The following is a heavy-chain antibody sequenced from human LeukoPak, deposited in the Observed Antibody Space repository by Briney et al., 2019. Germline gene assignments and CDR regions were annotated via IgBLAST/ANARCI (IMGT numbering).Heavy chain of an antibody. CDR1: GFTLSSYS. CDR3: ARDSSSWYSSAFFDY. CDR2: ISSSSSYI. V-gene: IGHV3-21*01. D-gene: IGHD6-13*01. J-gene: IGHJ4*02. Sequence: GGSLRLSCAASGFTLSSYSMNWVRQAPGKGLEWVSSISSSSSYIYYADSVKGRFTISRDNAKNSLYLQMNSLRAEDTAVYYCARDSSSWYSSAFFDYWGQGTLVTVSS.